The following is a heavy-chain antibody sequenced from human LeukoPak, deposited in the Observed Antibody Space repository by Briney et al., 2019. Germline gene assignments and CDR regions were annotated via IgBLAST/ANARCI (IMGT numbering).Heavy chain of an antibody. CDR2: ISFDGNNK. J-gene: IGHJ3*02. V-gene: IGHV3-30-3*01. Sequence: GGSLRLSCAASGFTFSSYAMHWVRQAPGKGLEWVAVISFDGNNKYYADSVKGRFTISRDNSKNTLYLQMNSLRAEDTAVYYCARGLNWGYAFDIWGQGTMVTVSS. D-gene: IGHD7-27*01. CDR3: ARGLNWGYAFDI. CDR1: GFTFSSYA.